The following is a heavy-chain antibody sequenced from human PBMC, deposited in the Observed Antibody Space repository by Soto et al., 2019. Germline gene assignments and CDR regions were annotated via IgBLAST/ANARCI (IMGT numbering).Heavy chain of an antibody. CDR3: ARGLGMDV. V-gene: IGHV1-2*02. CDR1: GYTFTAYY. CDR2: INPNSGVT. Sequence: QVQLVQSGAEVKKPGASVKVSCKASGYTFTAYYMHWVRQAPGQGLEWMGWINPNSGVTNHAQKFQGRVTMTRDTSISTAYMELRRLKYDDTAVYYCARGLGMDVWGQGTTVTVSS. J-gene: IGHJ6*02.